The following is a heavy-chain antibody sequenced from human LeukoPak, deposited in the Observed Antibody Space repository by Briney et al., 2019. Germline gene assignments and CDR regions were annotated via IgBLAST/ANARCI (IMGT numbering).Heavy chain of an antibody. D-gene: IGHD4-11*01. CDR2: IYSGGST. J-gene: IGHJ4*02. V-gene: IGHV3-53*01. CDR3: ARESAYSNYERYFDY. CDR1: GFTVSSNY. Sequence: QPGGSLRLSCAASGFTVSSNYMSWVRQAPGKGLEWVSVIYSGGSTYYADSVKGRFTISRDNSKNTLYLQMNSLRAEDTAVYYCARESAYSNYERYFDYWGQGTLVTVSS.